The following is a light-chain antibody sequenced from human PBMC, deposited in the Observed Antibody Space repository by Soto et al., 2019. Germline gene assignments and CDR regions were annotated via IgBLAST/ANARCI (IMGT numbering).Light chain of an antibody. CDR2: DVS. CDR3: SAYTSSSGV. J-gene: IGLJ2*01. Sequence: QSALTQPASVSGSPGQSITISCTGTSSDVGGYNYVSWYQQHPGKAPKLMIYDVSNRPSGVSNRFSGSKSGNTASLTISGLQAEDEDYYYCSAYTSSSGVFGGGTKLTVL. CDR1: SSDVGGYNY. V-gene: IGLV2-14*01.